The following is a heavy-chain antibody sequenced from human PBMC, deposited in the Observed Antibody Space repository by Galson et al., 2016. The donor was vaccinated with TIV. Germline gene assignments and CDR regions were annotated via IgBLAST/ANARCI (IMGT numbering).Heavy chain of an antibody. V-gene: IGHV1-69*13. CDR3: ARPSSSCRGCSYYYYMDV. Sequence: SVKVSCKAPGGTFNIYAISWVRQAPGQGLEWMGGILPIFGAATYAQKFKCRVTITADESTNTAYMELSSLKSDDTAMYYCARPSSSCRGCSYYYYMDVWGKGTTVTVSS. J-gene: IGHJ6*03. CDR1: GGTFNIYA. D-gene: IGHD6-19*01. CDR2: ILPIFGAA.